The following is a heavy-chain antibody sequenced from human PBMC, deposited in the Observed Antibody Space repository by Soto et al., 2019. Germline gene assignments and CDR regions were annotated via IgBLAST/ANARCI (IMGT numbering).Heavy chain of an antibody. Sequence: GGSLRLSCAASGFTFSSYGMHWVRQAPGKGLEWVAVISYDGSNKYYADSVKGRFTISRDNSKNTLYLQMNSLRAEDTAVYYCAKEILYYFDYWGQGTLVTVSS. CDR2: ISYDGSNK. CDR1: GFTFSSYG. V-gene: IGHV3-30*18. CDR3: AKEILYYFDY. J-gene: IGHJ4*02.